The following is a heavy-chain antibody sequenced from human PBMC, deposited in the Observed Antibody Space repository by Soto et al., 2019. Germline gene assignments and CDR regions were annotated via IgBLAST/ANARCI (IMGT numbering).Heavy chain of an antibody. V-gene: IGHV1-2*04. CDR3: AKVRHTVPPSGPRGLGGMDV. CDR2: INPNSGGT. J-gene: IGHJ6*02. Sequence: SVKASCKASGYTFTGYYMHWVRQAPGQGIAWMGGINPNSGGTNYAQKFQGWVTMTMDTSISTAYMELSRLTSDDTAVYYCAKVRHTVPPSGPRGLGGMDVWGQGTTVTVSS. CDR1: GYTFTGYY. D-gene: IGHD4-4*01.